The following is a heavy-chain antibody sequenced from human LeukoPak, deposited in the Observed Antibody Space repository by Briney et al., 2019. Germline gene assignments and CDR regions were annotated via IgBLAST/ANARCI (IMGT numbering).Heavy chain of an antibody. J-gene: IGHJ6*03. D-gene: IGHD1-7*01. CDR3: ARGTSRTSYYMDV. V-gene: IGHV3-11*04. CDR2: ISSSSSTI. Sequence: GGSLRLSCVASGFTFSDYYMSWIRQAPGKGLEWVSYISSSSSTICYADSVKGRFTISRDNAKKSLYVQMNSLRAEDTAVYYCARGTSRTSYYMDVWGKGTTVTVSS. CDR1: GFTFSDYY.